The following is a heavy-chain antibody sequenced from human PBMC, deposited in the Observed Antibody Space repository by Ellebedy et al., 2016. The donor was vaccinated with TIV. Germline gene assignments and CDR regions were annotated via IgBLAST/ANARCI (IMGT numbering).Heavy chain of an antibody. CDR3: AKGPRYQMSKYADY. CDR1: GFTFSTHA. V-gene: IGHV3-23*01. J-gene: IGHJ4*02. Sequence: PGGSLRLSCRASGFTFSTHAMNWVRQAPGKGLEWVAGFSGGGGSAFYGDSVKGRFTISRDNSMNMLYLQMSNLRAEDTAVHYCAKGPRYQMSKYADYWGQGTLVTVPS. CDR2: FSGGGGSA. D-gene: IGHD3-9*01.